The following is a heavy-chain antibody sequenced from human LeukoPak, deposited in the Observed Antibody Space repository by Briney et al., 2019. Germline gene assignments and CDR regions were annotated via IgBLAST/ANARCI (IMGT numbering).Heavy chain of an antibody. V-gene: IGHV3-21*01. J-gene: IGHJ4*02. D-gene: IGHD6-6*01. CDR1: GFTFSSYS. CDR3: ARPFFYAGHQLVDSSSSQFDY. Sequence: PGGSLRLSCAASGFTFSSYSMNWVRQAPGKGLEWVSSISSSSSYIYYADSVKGRFTISRENAKNSLYLQMNSLRAEDTAVYYCARPFFYAGHQLVDSSSSQFDYWGQGTLVTVSS. CDR2: ISSSSSYI.